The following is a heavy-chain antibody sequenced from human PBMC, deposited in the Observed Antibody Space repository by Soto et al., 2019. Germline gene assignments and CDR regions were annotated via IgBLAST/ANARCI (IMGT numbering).Heavy chain of an antibody. J-gene: IGHJ5*02. Sequence: GESLKISCKGSGYSFTSYWISWVRQMPGKGLEWMGRIDPSDSYTNYSPSFQGHVTISADKSISTAYLQWSSLKASDTAMYYCARHNENCSGGSCYLNWFDPWGQGTLVTV. CDR2: IDPSDSYT. CDR3: ARHNENCSGGSCYLNWFDP. CDR1: GYSFTSYW. D-gene: IGHD2-15*01. V-gene: IGHV5-10-1*01.